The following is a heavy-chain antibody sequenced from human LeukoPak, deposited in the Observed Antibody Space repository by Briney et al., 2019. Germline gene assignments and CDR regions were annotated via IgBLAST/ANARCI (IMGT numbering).Heavy chain of an antibody. J-gene: IGHJ4*02. CDR3: ARHGRPTTGRPFDY. Sequence: SETLSLTCAVYGGSFSGYYWSWIRQPPGKGLEWIGEINHSGSTNYNPSLKSRVTISVDTSKNQFSLKLSSVTAADTAVYYCARHGRPTTGRPFDYWGQGILVTVSS. D-gene: IGHD1-1*01. V-gene: IGHV4-34*01. CDR1: GGSFSGYY. CDR2: INHSGST.